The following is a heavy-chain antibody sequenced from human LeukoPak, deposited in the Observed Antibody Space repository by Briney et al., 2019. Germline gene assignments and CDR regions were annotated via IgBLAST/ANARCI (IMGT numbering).Heavy chain of an antibody. D-gene: IGHD1-26*01. CDR3: AKDGPASGSYYPNWFDP. Sequence: GGSLRLSCAASGFTFSSYAMHWVRQAPGKGLEWVAFIRYDGSNKDYADSVKGRFTISRDNSKNTLYLQMNSLRAEDTAVYYCAKDGPASGSYYPNWFDPWGQGTLVTVSS. CDR1: GFTFSSYA. CDR2: IRYDGSNK. J-gene: IGHJ5*02. V-gene: IGHV3-30*02.